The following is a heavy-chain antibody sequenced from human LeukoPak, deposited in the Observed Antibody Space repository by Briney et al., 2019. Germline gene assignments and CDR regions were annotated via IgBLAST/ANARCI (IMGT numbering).Heavy chain of an antibody. V-gene: IGHV4-34*01. D-gene: IGHD3-10*01. CDR1: GGSFSGYY. J-gene: IGHJ4*02. Sequence: SETLSLTCAVYGGSFSGYYWSWIRQPPGKGLEWIGEINHSGSTNYNPSLKSRVTISVDTSKNQFSLKLSSVTAADTAVYYCARGRVLWFGELYYFDYWGQGTLVTVSS. CDR2: INHSGST. CDR3: ARGRVLWFGELYYFDY.